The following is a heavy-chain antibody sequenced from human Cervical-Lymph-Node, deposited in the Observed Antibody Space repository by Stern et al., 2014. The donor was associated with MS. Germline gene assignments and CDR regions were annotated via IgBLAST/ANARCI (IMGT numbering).Heavy chain of an antibody. CDR1: RGSISSSY. CDR2: IYNGDT. J-gene: IGHJ4*02. D-gene: IGHD6-13*01. V-gene: IGHV4-59*01. CDR3: ARMAPAGPFDF. Sequence: QVQLQESGPGLVRPSETLSLSCTVSRGSISSSYWSWIRQTPGRGLQWIGYIYNGDTNYNPSLKSRVTISVDTSKNQFSLMLSSVTAADTAVYYCARMAPAGPFDFWGQGTLVTVSS.